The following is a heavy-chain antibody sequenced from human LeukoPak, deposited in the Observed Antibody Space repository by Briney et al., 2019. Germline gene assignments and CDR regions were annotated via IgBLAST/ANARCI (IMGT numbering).Heavy chain of an antibody. Sequence: SETLSLTCGVSGGSISSSNWWNWVRQPPGKGLEWIGEIYYSGSTNYNPSLKSRVTISVDRSKNQFSLNLTSVTAADTAVYYCARTGPIPYGMDVWGQGTTVTVSS. CDR2: IYYSGST. V-gene: IGHV4-4*02. J-gene: IGHJ6*02. CDR1: GGSISSSNW. D-gene: IGHD1-1*01. CDR3: ARTGPIPYGMDV.